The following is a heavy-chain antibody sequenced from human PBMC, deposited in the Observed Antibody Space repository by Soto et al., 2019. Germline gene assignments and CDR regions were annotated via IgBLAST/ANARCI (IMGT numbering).Heavy chain of an antibody. J-gene: IGHJ4*02. Sequence: VQLVESGGGVVQPGRSLRLSCAASGFTFSSYAMHWVRQAPGKGLEWVAVISYDGSNKYYADSVKGRFTISRDNSKNTLYLQMNSLRAEDTAVYYCARDHDYYDSSGYYPYWGQGTLVTVSS. CDR3: ARDHDYYDSSGYYPY. CDR1: GFTFSSYA. V-gene: IGHV3-30-3*01. D-gene: IGHD3-22*01. CDR2: ISYDGSNK.